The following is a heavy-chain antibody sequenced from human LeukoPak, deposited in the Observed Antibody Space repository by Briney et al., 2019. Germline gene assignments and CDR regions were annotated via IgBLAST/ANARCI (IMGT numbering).Heavy chain of an antibody. J-gene: IGHJ4*02. CDR2: IKQDGSEK. Sequence: SGGSLRLSCAASGFTFSNSAMSWVRQAPGKWPEWVASIKQDGSEKFYVDSVKGRFTISKDNARNSLYLQINSLRAEDTAVYYCAREDHSKYEYWGQGTLVTVSS. V-gene: IGHV3-7*01. D-gene: IGHD4-11*01. CDR3: AREDHSKYEY. CDR1: GFTFSNSA.